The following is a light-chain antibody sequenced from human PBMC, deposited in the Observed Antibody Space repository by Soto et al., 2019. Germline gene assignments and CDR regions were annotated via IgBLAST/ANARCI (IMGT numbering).Light chain of an antibody. J-gene: IGLJ2*01. CDR2: DNN. Sequence: QSVLTQPPSVSAAPGQKVTISCSGSSSNIENNYVSWYQQLPGTAPNLLIYDNNKRPSGIPDRFSGSKSGTSATLGITGLQTGDQADYYWGTWDSSLSAVVFGGGTKLTVL. CDR1: SSNIENNY. V-gene: IGLV1-51*01. CDR3: GTWDSSLSAVV.